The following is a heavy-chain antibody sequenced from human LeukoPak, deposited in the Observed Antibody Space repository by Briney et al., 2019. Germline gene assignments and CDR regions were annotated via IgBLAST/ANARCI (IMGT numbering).Heavy chain of an antibody. CDR1: GGSFSGYY. CDR3: ARGDTGSAFDI. J-gene: IGHJ3*02. CDR2: INHSGST. D-gene: IGHD3-10*01. Sequence: PSETLSLTCAVYGGSFSGYYWSWIRQPPGKGLEWIGEINHSGSTNYNPSLKGRVTISVDTSKNQFSLKLSSVTAADTAVYYCARGDTGSAFDIWGQGTMVTVSS. V-gene: IGHV4-34*01.